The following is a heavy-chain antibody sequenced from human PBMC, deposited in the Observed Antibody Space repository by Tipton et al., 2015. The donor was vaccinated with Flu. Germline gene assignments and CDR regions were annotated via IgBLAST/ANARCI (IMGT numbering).Heavy chain of an antibody. D-gene: IGHD1-26*01. V-gene: IGHV4-59*11. CDR3: ARAGSYYCLDY. CDR1: GGSMSSQY. CDR2: IYNSGST. Sequence: TLSLTCYVSGGSMSSQYWSWIRQPPGKGLEWIGCIYNSGSTDFNPSLKSRVTISLDTAKNQFSLKLSSVTAADTAVYYCARAGSYYCLDYWGQGTLVTVSS. J-gene: IGHJ4*02.